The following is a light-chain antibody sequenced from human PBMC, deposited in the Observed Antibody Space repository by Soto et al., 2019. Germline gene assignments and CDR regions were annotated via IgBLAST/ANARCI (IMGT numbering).Light chain of an antibody. CDR2: SNN. CDR1: SSNIGSKT. J-gene: IGLJ1*01. CDR3: AAWGDSLNGYV. V-gene: IGLV1-44*01. Sequence: HSVLTQPPSASGTPGQRVTITCSGSSSNIGSKTVSWYQQLPGTAPKLLMYSNNQRPSGVPDRFSGSKSGTSASLAITGLQSEDEADYYCAAWGDSLNGYVFGTGTKLTVL.